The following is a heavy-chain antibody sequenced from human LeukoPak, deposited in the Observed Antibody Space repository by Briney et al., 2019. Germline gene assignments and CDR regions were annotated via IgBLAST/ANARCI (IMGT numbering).Heavy chain of an antibody. D-gene: IGHD6-13*01. CDR1: GGSISSYF. CDR2: IYTSGST. V-gene: IGHV4-4*07. Sequence: PSETLSPTCTVSGGSISSYFWSWIRQPAGKGLEWIGRIYTSGSTNYNPSLKSRVTMSVDTSKNQFSLKLSSVTAADTAVYYCARDSGYSSSWSIGWPYNWGQGTLVTVSS. J-gene: IGHJ4*02. CDR3: ARDSGYSSSWSIGWPYN.